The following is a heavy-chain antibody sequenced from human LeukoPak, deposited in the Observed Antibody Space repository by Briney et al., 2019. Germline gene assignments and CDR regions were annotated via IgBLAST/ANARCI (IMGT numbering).Heavy chain of an antibody. Sequence: PGRSLRLSCAASGFTFSSYAMHWVRQAPGKGPVWVSRINDDGSDTTYADSVKGRFTISRDDAKNMLFLQMNSLRAEDTAVYYCVRGGPSTWSWGQGTLVTVSS. V-gene: IGHV3-74*01. CDR3: VRGGPSTWS. D-gene: IGHD2-15*01. J-gene: IGHJ5*02. CDR2: INDDGSDT. CDR1: GFTFSSYA.